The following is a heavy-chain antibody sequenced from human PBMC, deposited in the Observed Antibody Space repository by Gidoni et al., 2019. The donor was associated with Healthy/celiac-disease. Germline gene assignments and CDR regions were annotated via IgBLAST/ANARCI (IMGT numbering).Heavy chain of an antibody. CDR1: GGSFRGYY. J-gene: IGHJ5*02. CDR3: ARDRPKPITMVRGADGGWFDP. V-gene: IGHV4-34*01. Sequence: QVQLQQWVAGLLTPSETLSLTCAVYGGSFRGYYCRWIRQPPGKGLEWIGEINHSGSTNYNPSLKSRVTISVDTSKNQFSLKLSSVTAADTAVYYCARDRPKPITMVRGADGGWFDPWGQGTLVTVSS. CDR2: INHSGST. D-gene: IGHD3-10*01.